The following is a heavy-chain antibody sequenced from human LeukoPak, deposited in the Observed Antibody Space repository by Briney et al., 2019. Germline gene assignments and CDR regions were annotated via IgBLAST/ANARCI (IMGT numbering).Heavy chain of an antibody. V-gene: IGHV4-34*01. CDR3: ARRYMVRGVYDLFFDY. J-gene: IGHJ4*02. CDR1: GGSFSGYY. D-gene: IGHD3-10*01. Sequence: PSETLSLTCAVYGGSFSGYYWSWIRQPPGKGLEWIGEINHSGSTNYNPSLKTRVTTSVDTSKNQFSLKLSSVTAADTAVYYCARRYMVRGVYDLFFDYWGEGTLVTVSS. CDR2: INHSGST.